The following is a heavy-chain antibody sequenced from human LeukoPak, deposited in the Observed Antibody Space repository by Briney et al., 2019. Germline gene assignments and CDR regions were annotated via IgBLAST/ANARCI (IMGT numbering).Heavy chain of an antibody. D-gene: IGHD3-3*01. CDR3: ARQDFWSGYSVTDY. J-gene: IGHJ4*02. CDR2: INHSGST. V-gene: IGHV4-34*01. Sequence: SETLSLTCAVYGGSFSGYYWSWIRQPPGKGLEWIGEINHSGSTNYNPSLKSRVTISVDTSKNQFSLKLSSVTAADTAVYYCARQDFWSGYSVTDYWGQGTLVTVSS. CDR1: GGSFSGYY.